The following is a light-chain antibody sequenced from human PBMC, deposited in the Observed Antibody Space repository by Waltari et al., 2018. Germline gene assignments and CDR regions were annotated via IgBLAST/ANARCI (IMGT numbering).Light chain of an antibody. V-gene: IGLV3-21*02. CDR1: KIGSKR. Sequence: SSVLTQPPSVSVAPGQTATITCGGNKIGSKRVHWYQQKPGQAPVLVVYDDDVRPPGLPERISGSNSANTASLTINRVEVGDEAAYFCQVWDNYADLVIFGGGTKLTVL. CDR3: QVWDNYADLVI. J-gene: IGLJ2*01. CDR2: DDD.